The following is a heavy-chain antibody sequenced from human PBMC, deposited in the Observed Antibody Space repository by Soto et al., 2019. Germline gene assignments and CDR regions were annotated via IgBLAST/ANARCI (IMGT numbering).Heavy chain of an antibody. D-gene: IGHD3-22*01. J-gene: IGHJ4*02. CDR2: INYSGST. V-gene: IGHV4-61*01. CDR3: ARDGDTSGYYYFDY. CDR1: GGSLSSGSYY. Sequence: SETLSLTCTLSGGSLSSGSYYWTWMRQPPGKGLEWIGYINYSGSTSYNPSLKGRVAIAVDTSKNQFSLKVSSVTAADTAVYYCARDGDTSGYYYFDYWGQGTLVTVSS.